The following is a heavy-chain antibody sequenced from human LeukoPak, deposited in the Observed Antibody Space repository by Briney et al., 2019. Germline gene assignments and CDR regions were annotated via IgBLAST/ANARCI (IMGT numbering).Heavy chain of an antibody. D-gene: IGHD3-22*01. J-gene: IGHJ4*02. CDR1: GYTFTSYG. CDR3: ARDRDYYDRTRVQY. CDR2: ISAYNGNT. Sequence: VASVKVSCKASGYTFTSYGISWVRQAPGQGLEWMGWISAYNGNTNYAQKLQGRVTMTTDTSTSTAYMELRSLRSDDTAVYYCARDRDYYDRTRVQYWGQGTLVTVSS. V-gene: IGHV1-18*01.